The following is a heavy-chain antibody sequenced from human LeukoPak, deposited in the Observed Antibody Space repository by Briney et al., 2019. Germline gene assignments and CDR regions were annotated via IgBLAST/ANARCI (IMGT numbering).Heavy chain of an antibody. V-gene: IGHV1-18*01. Sequence: GASVKVSCKASGYTFTSYGISWVRQAPGQGLEWMGWISAYNGNTNYAQKLQGRVTMTTDTSTSTAYMELRSLRSDDTAVYYCAREWCSDTNCYKVGFDHWGQGTLVTISS. J-gene: IGHJ4*02. CDR1: GYTFTSYG. D-gene: IGHD2-8*02. CDR2: ISAYNGNT. CDR3: AREWCSDTNCYKVGFDH.